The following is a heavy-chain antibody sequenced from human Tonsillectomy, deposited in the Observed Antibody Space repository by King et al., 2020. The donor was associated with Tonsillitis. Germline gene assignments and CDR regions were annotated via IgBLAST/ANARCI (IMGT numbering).Heavy chain of an antibody. CDR1: GYTFTGYY. V-gene: IGHV1-2*02. CDR2: INPNSGGT. D-gene: IGHD6-19*01. Sequence: QLVQSGAEVKKPGASVKVSCKASGYTFTGYYMHWVRQAPGQGLEWMGWINPNSGGTNYAQKFQGRVTMTRDSSISTAYMDLSSLGSGDTAVYYCARGGGSSGTLYSYYGMDVWGQGTTVTVSS. CDR3: ARGGGSSGTLYSYYGMDV. J-gene: IGHJ6*02.